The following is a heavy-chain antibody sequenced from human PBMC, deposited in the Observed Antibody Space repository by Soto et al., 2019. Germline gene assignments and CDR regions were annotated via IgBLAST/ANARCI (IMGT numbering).Heavy chain of an antibody. CDR2: ISHDGGTK. J-gene: IGHJ6*02. D-gene: IGHD3-3*01. CDR3: AKRIMISGYGDYYCYGMDG. Sequence: VHLVESGGGVVKPGRSLRLSCAASGFTFKNYGMHWVRQAPGKGLEWVAVISHDGGTKHYADSVKGRFTIFRDDSKNTVSLQMTSLRPDDTAVYYCAKRIMISGYGDYYCYGMDGWGQGTTVIVSS. CDR1: GFTFKNYG. V-gene: IGHV3-30*18.